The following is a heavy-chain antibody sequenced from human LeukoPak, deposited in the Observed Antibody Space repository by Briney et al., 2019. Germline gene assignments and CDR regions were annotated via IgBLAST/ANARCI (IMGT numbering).Heavy chain of an antibody. V-gene: IGHV3-15*01. Sequence: PGGSLRLSCAASGFTFSNACMSWVRQAPGKGLEWVGRIKSKTDGGTTDYAAPVKGRFTISRDDSKNTLYLQMNSLRVEDTALYYCVSGDYGNYWGQGTLVTVSS. J-gene: IGHJ4*02. CDR2: IKSKTDGGTT. D-gene: IGHD4-17*01. CDR3: VSGDYGNY. CDR1: GFTFSNAC.